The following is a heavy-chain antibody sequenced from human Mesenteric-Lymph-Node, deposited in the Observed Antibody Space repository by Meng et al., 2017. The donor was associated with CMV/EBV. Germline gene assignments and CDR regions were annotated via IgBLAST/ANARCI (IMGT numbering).Heavy chain of an antibody. V-gene: IGHV4-4*02. CDR2: IYHSGST. CDR3: ARDLGSGSYFAFDY. D-gene: IGHD3-10*01. J-gene: IGHJ4*02. Sequence: VSVGSISSSSWCSWVRQPPGKGLEWIGEIYHSGSTNYNPSLKSRVTISVDKSKNQFSLKLSSVTAADTAVYYCARDLGSGSYFAFDYWGQGTLVTVSS. CDR1: VGSISSSSW.